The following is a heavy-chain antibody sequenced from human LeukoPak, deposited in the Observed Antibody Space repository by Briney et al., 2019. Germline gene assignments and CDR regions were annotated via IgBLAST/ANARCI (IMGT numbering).Heavy chain of an antibody. D-gene: IGHD4-11*01. CDR3: ARGQGTVTTH. CDR1: GGPFSGYY. CDR2: INHSGSA. Sequence: RPSETLSLTCAVYGGPFSGYYWTWIRQPPGKGLEWIGEINHSGSANYNPSLMSRVTISLDTSKNHFSLNLSSVTAADTAVYYCARGQGTVTTHWGQGTLVTVSS. V-gene: IGHV4-34*01. J-gene: IGHJ4*02.